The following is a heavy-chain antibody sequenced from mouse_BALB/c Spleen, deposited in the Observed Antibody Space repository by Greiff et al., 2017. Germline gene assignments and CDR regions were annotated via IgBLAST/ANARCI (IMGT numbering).Heavy chain of an antibody. D-gene: IGHD2-4*01. J-gene: IGHJ1*01. CDR1: GFTFSSYG. Sequence: EVQGVESGGDLVKPGGSLKLSCAASGFTFSSYGMSWVRQTPDKRLEWVATISSGGSYTYYPDSVKGRFTISRDNAKNTLYLQMSSLKSEDTAMYYCARHGYDYDWYFDVWGAGTTVTVSS. V-gene: IGHV5-6*01. CDR3: ARHGYDYDWYFDV. CDR2: ISSGGSYT.